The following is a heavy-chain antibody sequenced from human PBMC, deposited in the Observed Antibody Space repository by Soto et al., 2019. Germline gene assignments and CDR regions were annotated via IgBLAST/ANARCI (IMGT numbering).Heavy chain of an antibody. Sequence: QVQLVQSGAEVKKPGASVKVSCKASGYTFTSYGISWVRQAPGQGLEWMGWISTYIGNTHYPQKFQGRVTMTTDTSTTTAYLELRSLRSDDTAVYYCARDDVGYCSNGVCYTKPLDYWGQGALVTVSS. CDR2: ISTYIGNT. CDR1: GYTFTSYG. D-gene: IGHD2-8*01. J-gene: IGHJ4*02. CDR3: ARDDVGYCSNGVCYTKPLDY. V-gene: IGHV1-18*01.